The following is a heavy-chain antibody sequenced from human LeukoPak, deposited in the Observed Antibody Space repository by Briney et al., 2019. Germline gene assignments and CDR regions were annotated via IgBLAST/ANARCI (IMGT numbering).Heavy chain of an antibody. V-gene: IGHV4-59*01. D-gene: IGHD1-1*01. CDR1: GGSISSYY. CDR2: IYYSGST. CDR3: ARSLVRRRGAFDI. Sequence: SETLSLTCTVSGGSISSYYWSWIRQPPGKGLEWIGYIYYSGSTNYNPSLKSRVTISVDTSKNQFSLELSSVTAADTAVYYCARSLVRRRGAFDIWGQGTMVTVSS. J-gene: IGHJ3*02.